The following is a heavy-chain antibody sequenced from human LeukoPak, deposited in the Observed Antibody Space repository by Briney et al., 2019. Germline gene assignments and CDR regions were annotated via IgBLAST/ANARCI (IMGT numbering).Heavy chain of an antibody. CDR3: ARTSSGWYLGYYYYYMDV. Sequence: PSETLSLTCTVSGGSIRSSSYYWSWIRQPPGKGLEWIGEINHSGSTNYNPSLKSRVTISVDTSKNQFSLKLSSVTAADTAVYYCARTSSGWYLGYYYYYMDVWGKGTTVTISS. CDR2: INHSGST. CDR1: GGSIRSSSYY. D-gene: IGHD6-19*01. J-gene: IGHJ6*03. V-gene: IGHV4-39*07.